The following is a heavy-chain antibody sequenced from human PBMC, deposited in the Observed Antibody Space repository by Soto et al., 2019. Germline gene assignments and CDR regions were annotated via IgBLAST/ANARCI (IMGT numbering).Heavy chain of an antibody. Sequence: QVQLVQSGAEVKKPGSSVKVSCKASGGTFSSYTISWVRQAPGQGLEWMGRIIPILGIANYAQKFQGRVTITAEXPTXTXSLELSSLGYDDTAVYYCAREGGIVVVPAVHDAFDIWGQGTMVTVSS. V-gene: IGHV1-69*08. CDR1: GGTFSSYT. CDR2: IIPILGIA. J-gene: IGHJ3*02. D-gene: IGHD2-2*01. CDR3: AREGGIVVVPAVHDAFDI.